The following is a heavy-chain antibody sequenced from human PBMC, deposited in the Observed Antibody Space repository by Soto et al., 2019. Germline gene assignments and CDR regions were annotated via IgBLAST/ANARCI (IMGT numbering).Heavy chain of an antibody. CDR3: AKTQYNWNDEYYYYYGMDV. D-gene: IGHD1-20*01. J-gene: IGHJ6*02. CDR1: GFTFSSYA. V-gene: IGHV3-23*01. Sequence: GGSLRLSXAASGFTFSSYAMSWVRQAPGKGLEWVSAISGSGGSTYYADSVKGRFTISRDNSKNTLYLQMNSLRAEDTAVYYCAKTQYNWNDEYYYYYGMDVWGQGTTVTVSS. CDR2: ISGSGGST.